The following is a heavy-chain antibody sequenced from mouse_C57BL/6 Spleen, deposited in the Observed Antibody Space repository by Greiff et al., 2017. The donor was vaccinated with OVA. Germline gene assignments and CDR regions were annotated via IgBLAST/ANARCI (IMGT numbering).Heavy chain of an antibody. J-gene: IGHJ3*01. V-gene: IGHV5-4*03. CDR3: ARVGSYYDYDEEAWFAY. CDR1: GFTFSSYA. Sequence: EVKLVESGGGLVKPGGSLKLSCAASGFTFSSYAMSWVRQTPEKRLEWVATISDGGSYTYYPDNVKGRFTISRDNAKNNLYLQMSHLKSEDTAMYYCARVGSYYDYDEEAWFAYWGQGTLVTVSA. CDR2: ISDGGSYT. D-gene: IGHD2-4*01.